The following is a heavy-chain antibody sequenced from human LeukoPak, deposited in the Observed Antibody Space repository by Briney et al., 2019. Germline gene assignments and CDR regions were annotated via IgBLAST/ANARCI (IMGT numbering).Heavy chain of an antibody. CDR1: VVTGESYA. J-gene: IGHJ4*02. CDR2: ISWNSGSI. V-gene: IGHV3-9*01. Sequence: SPRGSWWASVVTGESYAMGGGRQAPRKGLEWVSGISWNSGSIGYADSVKGRFTISRDNAKNSLYLQMNSLRAEDTALYYCAKDNQWLGLDYWGQGTLVTVSS. CDR3: AKDNQWLGLDY. D-gene: IGHD6-19*01.